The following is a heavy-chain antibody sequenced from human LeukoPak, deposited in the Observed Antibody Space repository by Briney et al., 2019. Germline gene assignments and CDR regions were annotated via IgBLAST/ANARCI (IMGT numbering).Heavy chain of an antibody. V-gene: IGHV1-8*01. J-gene: IGHJ6*02. CDR3: ARGSRSIAARLYYYYYGMDV. CDR1: GYTFTSYD. D-gene: IGHD6-6*01. CDR2: MNPNSGNT. Sequence: GASVKVSCKASGYTFTSYDINWVRQATGQGLEWMGWMNPNSGNTGYAQKFQGRVTMTRNPSISTAYMELSSLRSEDTAVYYCARGSRSIAARLYYYYYGMDVWGQGTTVTVSS.